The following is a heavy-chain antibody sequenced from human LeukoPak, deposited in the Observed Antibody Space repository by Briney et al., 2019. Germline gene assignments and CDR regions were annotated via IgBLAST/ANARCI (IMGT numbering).Heavy chain of an antibody. V-gene: IGHV1-2*02. D-gene: IGHD1-26*01. CDR2: INPNSGGT. CDR3: ARDFTYGIVGARDAFDI. Sequence: ASVKVSCKASGYTFTGYYMHWVRQAPGQGLEWMGWINPNSGGTNYAQKFRGRVTMTRDTSISTAYMELSRLRSDDTAVYYCARDFTYGIVGARDAFDIWGQGTMVTVSS. J-gene: IGHJ3*02. CDR1: GYTFTGYY.